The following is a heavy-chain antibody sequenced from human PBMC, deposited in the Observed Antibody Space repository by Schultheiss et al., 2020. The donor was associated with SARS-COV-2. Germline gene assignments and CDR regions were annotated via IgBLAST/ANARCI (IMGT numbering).Heavy chain of an antibody. J-gene: IGHJ6*02. D-gene: IGHD3-22*01. CDR2: ISSSGSTI. CDR1: GFTFSDYY. V-gene: IGHV3-11*01. CDR3: ARAPYYYDSSGARNYYYGMDV. Sequence: GGSLRLSFAASGFTFSDYYMSWIRQAPGKGLEWVSYISSSGSTIYYADSVKGRFTISRDNAKNSLYLQMNSLRAEDTAVYYCARAPYYYDSSGARNYYYGMDVWGQGTTVTVSS.